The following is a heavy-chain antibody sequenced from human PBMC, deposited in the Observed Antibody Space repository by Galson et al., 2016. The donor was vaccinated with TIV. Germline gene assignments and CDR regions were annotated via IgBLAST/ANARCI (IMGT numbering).Heavy chain of an antibody. V-gene: IGHV2-70*11. J-gene: IGHJ4*02. Sequence: PALVKPTQTLTLTCTFAGFSLTTPGMCVSWIRQPPGKALEWLARIDWEDDKYYSTSLKTRLTISKDTSKNQVVLKMTNLDPADTATYYCARSGGWSLEDWCRVTLVNVSS. CDR3: ARSGGWSLED. D-gene: IGHD2-15*01. CDR1: GFSLTTPGMC. CDR2: IDWEDDK.